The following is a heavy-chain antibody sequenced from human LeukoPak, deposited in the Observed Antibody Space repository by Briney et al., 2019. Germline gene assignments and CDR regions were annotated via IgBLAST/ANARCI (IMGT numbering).Heavy chain of an antibody. D-gene: IGHD6-19*01. Sequence: ASVKVSCKASGYTFTSYDINWVRQATGQGLEWMGWMNPNSGNTGYAQKFQGRVTMTRNTSISTAYVELSSLRSEDTAVYYCARTSKGSGWYYFDYWGQGTLVTVSS. CDR3: ARTSKGSGWYYFDY. CDR1: GYTFTSYD. CDR2: MNPNSGNT. V-gene: IGHV1-8*01. J-gene: IGHJ4*02.